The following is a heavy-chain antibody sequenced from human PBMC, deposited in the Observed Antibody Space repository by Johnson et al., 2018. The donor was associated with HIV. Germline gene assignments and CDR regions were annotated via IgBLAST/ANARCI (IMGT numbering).Heavy chain of an antibody. CDR3: AKSPGKDHGGNSGGFDI. CDR1: GFSFGDYY. Sequence: QVQLVESGGGLVQPGGSLRLSCAASGFSFGDYYMSWIRQAPGKGLEWISYISSSGDTTYYADSVKGRFTISRDIAENSLYLQMNSLRAEETAVYYCAKSPGKDHGGNSGGFDIWGQGTMVNVSS. V-gene: IGHV3-11*04. CDR2: ISSSGDTT. D-gene: IGHD1-14*01. J-gene: IGHJ3*02.